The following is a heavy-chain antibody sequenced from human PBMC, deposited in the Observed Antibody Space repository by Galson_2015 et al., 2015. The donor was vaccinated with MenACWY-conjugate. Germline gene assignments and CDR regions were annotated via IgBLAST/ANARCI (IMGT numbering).Heavy chain of an antibody. CDR3: ARTHSSSWYLIDY. CDR2: ISSSSSTI. V-gene: IGHV3-48*04. D-gene: IGHD6-13*01. Sequence: SLRLSCAASGFTFSSYSMNWVRQAPGKGLEWVSYISSSSSTIYYADSVKGRFTISRDNAKNSLYLQMNSLRAEDTAVYYCARTHSSSWYLIDYWGQGTLVTVSS. CDR1: GFTFSSYS. J-gene: IGHJ4*02.